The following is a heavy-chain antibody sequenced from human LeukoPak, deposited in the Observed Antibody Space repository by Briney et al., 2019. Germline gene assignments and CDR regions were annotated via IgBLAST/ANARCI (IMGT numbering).Heavy chain of an antibody. CDR1: GFTFRTYR. D-gene: IGHD1-26*01. Sequence: GGSLRLSCEASGFTFRTYRMSWVRQAPGKGLEWVANIFQDGNDKYYVDSVKGRFTISRDNAKNSLYLQLNSLRVEDTAVYYCASRIVGTPDYFDYWGQGTLVTVSS. CDR2: IFQDGNDK. CDR3: ASRIVGTPDYFDY. V-gene: IGHV3-7*01. J-gene: IGHJ4*02.